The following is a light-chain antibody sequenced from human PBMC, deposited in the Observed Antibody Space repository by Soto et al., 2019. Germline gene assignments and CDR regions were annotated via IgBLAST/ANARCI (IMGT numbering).Light chain of an antibody. J-gene: IGLJ3*02. Sequence: QSALTQPASVSGSPGQSITISCTGTNSDVGGYNYVSWYQQYPGKAPKLMIYEVSNRPSGVSNRFSGSKSGNTASLTISGLLAEDEADYYCSSYTSSILVFGGGTKLTVL. CDR3: SSYTSSILV. CDR1: NSDVGGYNY. CDR2: EVS. V-gene: IGLV2-14*01.